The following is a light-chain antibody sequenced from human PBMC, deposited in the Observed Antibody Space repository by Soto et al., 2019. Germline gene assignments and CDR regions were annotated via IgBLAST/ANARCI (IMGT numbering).Light chain of an antibody. CDR2: GAS. V-gene: IGKV3-20*01. CDR1: QSIRSSY. J-gene: IGKJ1*01. CDR3: QQYGISPTWT. Sequence: EIVLTQSPGTLSLSPGERATLSCRASQSIRSSYLAWYQQKPGQAPRLLIYGASSRAPGIPHRFSGSGSGTDFTLTITRLEPEDFAVYYCQQYGISPTWTFGQGTKVDVK.